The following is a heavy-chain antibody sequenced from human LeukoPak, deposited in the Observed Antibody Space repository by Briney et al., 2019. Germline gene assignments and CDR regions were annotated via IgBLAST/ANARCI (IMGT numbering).Heavy chain of an antibody. Sequence: ASVRVSCKASGYTFTGYYMHWVRQAPGQGLEWMGWINPNSGGTNYAQKFQGRVTMTRDTSISTAYMELSRLRSDDTAVYYCARVPWGRLHYYYYYGMDVWGQGTTVTVSS. J-gene: IGHJ6*02. CDR2: INPNSGGT. D-gene: IGHD7-27*01. V-gene: IGHV1-2*02. CDR1: GYTFTGYY. CDR3: ARVPWGRLHYYYYYGMDV.